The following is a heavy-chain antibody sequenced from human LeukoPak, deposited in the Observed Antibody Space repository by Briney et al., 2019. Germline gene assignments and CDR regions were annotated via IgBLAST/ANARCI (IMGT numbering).Heavy chain of an antibody. Sequence: SETLSLTCAVSGGSISSGGYSWSWIRQPPGKGLEWIGYIYHSGSTYYNPSLKSRVTISVDRSKNQFSLKLSSVTAADTAVYYCARQVVPAAGWFDPWGQGTLVTVSS. CDR3: ARQVVPAAGWFDP. CDR2: IYHSGST. D-gene: IGHD2-2*01. CDR1: GGSISSGGYS. V-gene: IGHV4-30-2*01. J-gene: IGHJ5*02.